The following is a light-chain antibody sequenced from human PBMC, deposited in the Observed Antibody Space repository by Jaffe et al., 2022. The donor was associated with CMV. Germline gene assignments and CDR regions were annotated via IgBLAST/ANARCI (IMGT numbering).Light chain of an antibody. V-gene: IGKV1-17*03. J-gene: IGKJ2*01. CDR3: LQHDSSPYT. Sequence: DIQMTQSPSAMSPSVGDRVTITCRASQDIGNNLAWFQQKPGKVPKRLMYAASTLQSGVPSRFSGSGSGTEFTLTISSLQPEDFATYYCLQHDSSPYTFGQGTKVAIK. CDR1: QDIGNN. CDR2: AAS.